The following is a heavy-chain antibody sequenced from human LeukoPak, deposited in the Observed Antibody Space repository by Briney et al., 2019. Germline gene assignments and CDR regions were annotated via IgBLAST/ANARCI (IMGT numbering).Heavy chain of an antibody. V-gene: IGHV1-8*01. CDR1: GYTFTSYD. CDR2: MNPNSGNT. Sequence: ASVKVSCKASGYTFTSYDINWVRQATGQGLEWMGWMNPNSGNTGYAQQFQGRVTMTRDTSITTAYMELSSLRSEDTAVYYCARGGAFYYDGGGYYWFDPWGQGTLVIVSS. CDR3: ARGGAFYYDGGGYYWFDP. J-gene: IGHJ5*02. D-gene: IGHD3-22*01.